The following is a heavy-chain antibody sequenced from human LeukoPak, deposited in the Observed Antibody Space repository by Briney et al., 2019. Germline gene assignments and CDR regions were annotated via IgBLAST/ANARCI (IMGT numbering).Heavy chain of an antibody. Sequence: SETLSLTCTVSGGSISSSSYYWGWIRQPPGKGLEWIGSIYYSGSTYYNPSLKSRVTISVDTSKNQFSLKLSSVTAADTAVYYCARRKGGGFVYYYGSGSHNWFDPWGQGTLVTVSS. CDR3: ARRKGGGFVYYYGSGSHNWFDP. V-gene: IGHV4-39*01. J-gene: IGHJ5*02. D-gene: IGHD3-10*01. CDR2: IYYSGST. CDR1: GGSISSSSYY.